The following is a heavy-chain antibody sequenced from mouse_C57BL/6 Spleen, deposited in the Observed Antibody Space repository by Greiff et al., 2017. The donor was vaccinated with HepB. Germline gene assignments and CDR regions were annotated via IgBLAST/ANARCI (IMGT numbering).Heavy chain of an antibody. D-gene: IGHD3-3*01. V-gene: IGHV5-17*01. CDR3: ARGDLGYFDV. CDR1: GFTFSDYG. J-gene: IGHJ1*03. CDR2: ISSGSSTI. Sequence: EVQLVESGGGLVKPGGSLKLSCAASGFTFSDYGMHWVRQAPEKGLEWVAYISSGSSTIYYADTVKGRFTISRDNAKNTLFLQMTSLRSEDTAMYYCARGDLGYFDVWGTGTTVTVSS.